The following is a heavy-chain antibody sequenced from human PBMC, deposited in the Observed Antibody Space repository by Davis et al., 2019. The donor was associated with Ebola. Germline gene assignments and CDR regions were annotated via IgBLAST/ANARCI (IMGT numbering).Heavy chain of an antibody. Sequence: AASVKVSCKASGGTFSSYAISWVRQAPGQGLEWMGEIIPIFGTANYAQKFQGRVTITADKSTSTAYMELSSLRSEDTAVYYCARSHRSMTPGYGMDVWGQGTTVTVSS. CDR3: ARSHRSMTPGYGMDV. CDR2: IIPIFGTA. V-gene: IGHV1-69*06. J-gene: IGHJ6*02. D-gene: IGHD1-14*01. CDR1: GGTFSSYA.